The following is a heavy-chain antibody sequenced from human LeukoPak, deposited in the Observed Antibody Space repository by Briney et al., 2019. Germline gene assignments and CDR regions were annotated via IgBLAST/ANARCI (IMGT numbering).Heavy chain of an antibody. Sequence: SETLSLTCTVSGGSISTSNYYWGWIRQPPGKGLEWIGNIFYSGSTYYSPSLKSRVTISLDTSKNQFSLKLSSVTAADTAVYYCASFYCSGGSCYQYYYYYYMDVWGKGTTVTISS. D-gene: IGHD2-15*01. J-gene: IGHJ6*03. CDR1: GGSISTSNYY. CDR2: IFYSGST. V-gene: IGHV4-39*01. CDR3: ASFYCSGGSCYQYYYYYYMDV.